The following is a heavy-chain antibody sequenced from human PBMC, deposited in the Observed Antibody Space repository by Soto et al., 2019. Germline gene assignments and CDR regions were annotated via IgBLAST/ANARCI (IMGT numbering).Heavy chain of an antibody. CDR1: GGSVSRGRYY. Sequence: QVQLQESGPGLVKPSETLSLTCTVSGGSVSRGRYYWNWILQPQGKGLACIGYIYYSGSSNYNPSLIIRVTISLDTSKNQFALKLRSATAADTAVYYCVRAVDISEEDVWGQGTTVSVSS. J-gene: IGHJ6*02. V-gene: IGHV4-61*01. CDR2: IYYSGSS. CDR3: VRAVDISEEDV. D-gene: IGHD1-26*01.